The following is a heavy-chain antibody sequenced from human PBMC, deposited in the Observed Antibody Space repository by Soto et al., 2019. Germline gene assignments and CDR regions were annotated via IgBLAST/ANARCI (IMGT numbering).Heavy chain of an antibody. Sequence: ASVKVSCKASGYTFTSYGISWVRQAPGQGLEWMGWISAYNGNTNYAQKLQGRVTMTTDTSTSTAYMELRSLRSDDTAVYYCARDPNVEMATFPGYWGQGTLVTVSS. V-gene: IGHV1-18*01. CDR2: ISAYNGNT. J-gene: IGHJ4*02. CDR1: GYTFTSYG. CDR3: ARDPNVEMATFPGY. D-gene: IGHD5-12*01.